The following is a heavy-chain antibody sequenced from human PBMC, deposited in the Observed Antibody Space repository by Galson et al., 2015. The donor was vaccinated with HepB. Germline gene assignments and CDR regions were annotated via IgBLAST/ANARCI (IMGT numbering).Heavy chain of an antibody. D-gene: IGHD3-3*01. CDR1: GYTFTSYY. CDR2: INPSGGST. J-gene: IGHJ4*02. Sequence: SCKASGYTFTSYYMHWVRQAPGQGLEWMGIINPSGGSTSYAQKFQGRVTMTRDTSTSTVYMELSSLRSEDTAVYYCARAPARWSGYPHLDYWGQGTLVTVSS. V-gene: IGHV1-46*01. CDR3: ARAPARWSGYPHLDY.